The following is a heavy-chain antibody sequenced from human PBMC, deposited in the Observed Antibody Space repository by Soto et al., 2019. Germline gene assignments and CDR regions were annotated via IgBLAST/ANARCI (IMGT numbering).Heavy chain of an antibody. J-gene: IGHJ6*04. Sequence: PGGSLRLSCAASGFTFSSYSMNWVRQAPGKGLEWVSYISSSINTIYYAESVRGRFTISRDNAKDSLYLQMNGLRADDTAVYYCARDQRGIKVAYWMDVWGKGTTVTVSS. D-gene: IGHD2-8*02. CDR3: ARDQRGIKVAYWMDV. V-gene: IGHV3-48*01. CDR1: GFTFSSYS. CDR2: ISSSINTI.